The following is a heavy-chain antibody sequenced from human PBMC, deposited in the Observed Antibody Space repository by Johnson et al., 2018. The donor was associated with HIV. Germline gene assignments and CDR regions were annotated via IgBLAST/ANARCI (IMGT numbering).Heavy chain of an antibody. J-gene: IGHJ3*02. V-gene: IGHV3-30*04. CDR3: ARVLGARGPGAFDI. CDR1: GFTFSSYA. CDR2: ISYDGSNK. Sequence: QVQLVESGGGVVQPGRSLRLSCAASGFTFSSYAMHWVRQAPGKGLEWVAVISYDGSNKYYADSVKGRFTISRDNSKNTLYLQMSSLRTEDTAVYYCARVLGARGPGAFDIWGQGTMVTVSS.